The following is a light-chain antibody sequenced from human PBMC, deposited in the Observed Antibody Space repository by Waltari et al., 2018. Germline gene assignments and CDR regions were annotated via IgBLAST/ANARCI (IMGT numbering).Light chain of an antibody. V-gene: IGKV1-33*01. CDR3: QQYHSVPLT. J-gene: IGKJ4*01. Sequence: DIHMTQPPSSLSAPVGDRVPITCQASQDMKKSLNWFHQKPGKAPKVLIFDASNSQTGAPSRFSGSGSGTDFTFSISSLQPEDMGTYYCQQYHSVPLTFGGGTKVEIK. CDR1: QDMKKS. CDR2: DAS.